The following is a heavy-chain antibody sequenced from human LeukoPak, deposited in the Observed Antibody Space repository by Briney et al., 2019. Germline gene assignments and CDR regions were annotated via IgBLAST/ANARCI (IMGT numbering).Heavy chain of an antibody. D-gene: IGHD2-2*01. CDR2: IRYDGSNK. CDR3: AKSYQGYCSSTSCSPIDY. Sequence: GSLRLSCAASEFTFSSYGMHWVRQAPGKGLEWVAFIRYDGSNKYYADSVKGRFTISRDNSKNTLYLQMNSLRAEDTAVYYCAKSYQGYCSSTSCSPIDYWGQGTLVTVSS. CDR1: EFTFSSYG. V-gene: IGHV3-30*02. J-gene: IGHJ4*02.